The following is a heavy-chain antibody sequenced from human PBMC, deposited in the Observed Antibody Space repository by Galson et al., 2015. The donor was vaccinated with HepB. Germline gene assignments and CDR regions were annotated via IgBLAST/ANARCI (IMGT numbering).Heavy chain of an antibody. CDR1: GFTFDDYG. CDR3: ARLGYDSSGYYYGADY. CDR2: INWNGGST. J-gene: IGHJ4*02. Sequence: SLRLSCAASGFTFDDYGMSWVRQAPGKGLEWVSGINWNGGSTGYADSVKGRFTISRDNAKNSLYLQMNSLRAEDTALYYCARLGYDSSGYYYGADYWGQGTLVTVSS. V-gene: IGHV3-20*04. D-gene: IGHD3-22*01.